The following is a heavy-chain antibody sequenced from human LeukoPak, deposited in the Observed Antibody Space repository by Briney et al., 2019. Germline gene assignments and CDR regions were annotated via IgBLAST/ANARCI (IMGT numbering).Heavy chain of an antibody. CDR1: GGAFSSYA. V-gene: IGHV1-69*01. CDR2: IIPIFGTA. J-gene: IGHJ4*02. D-gene: IGHD6-13*01. Sequence: ASVKVSCKASGGAFSSYAISWVRQAPGQGLEWMGGIIPIFGTANYAQKFQGRVTITADESTSTAYMELSSLRSEDTAVYYCARVGYSSSWFAFSLVHYWGQGTLVTVSS. CDR3: ARVGYSSSWFAFSLVHY.